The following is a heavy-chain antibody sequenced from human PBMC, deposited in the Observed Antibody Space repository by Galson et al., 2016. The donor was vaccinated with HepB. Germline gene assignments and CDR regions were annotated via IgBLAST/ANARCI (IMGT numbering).Heavy chain of an antibody. J-gene: IGHJ6*02. CDR3: AKMRVYTSGWLIHGMDV. CDR1: GFTFSSYA. V-gene: IGHV3-23*01. CDR2: ISVIDRGK. D-gene: IGHD6-19*01. Sequence: SLRLSCAASGFTFSSYAMTWVRQAPGKGLEWVSTISVIDRGKYYADSVKGRFTISRDNSKNTVHLHMNSLRVEDTAVYYCAKMRVYTSGWLIHGMDVWGQGTTVTVSS.